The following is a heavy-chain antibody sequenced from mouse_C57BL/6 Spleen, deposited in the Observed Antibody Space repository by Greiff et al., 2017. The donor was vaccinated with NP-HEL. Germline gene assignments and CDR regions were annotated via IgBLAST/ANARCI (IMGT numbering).Heavy chain of an antibody. CDR1: GFTFSSYA. Sequence: EVKLVESGGGLVKPGGSLKLSCAASGFTFSSYAMSWVRQTPEKRLEWVATISDGGSYTYYPDNVKGRFTISRDNAKNNLYLQMSHLKSEDTAMYYCARDKDGYYRWGQGTSVTVSS. V-gene: IGHV5-4*01. J-gene: IGHJ4*01. CDR2: ISDGGSYT. CDR3: ARDKDGYYR. D-gene: IGHD2-3*01.